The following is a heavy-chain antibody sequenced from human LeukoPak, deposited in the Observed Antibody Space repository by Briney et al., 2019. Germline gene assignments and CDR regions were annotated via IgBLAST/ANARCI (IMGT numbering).Heavy chain of an antibody. V-gene: IGHV3-74*01. J-gene: IGHJ4*02. CDR2: VNNDGSST. Sequence: GGSLRLSCAASGFTFRSSWMHWVRQAPGKGLVWVSRVNNDGSSTTYAGSVEGRFTISRDNAKNTLYLQMNSLRAEDTAVYYCARDCTNGVCYGTDFDYWGQGTLVTVSS. CDR1: GFTFRSSW. D-gene: IGHD2-8*01. CDR3: ARDCTNGVCYGTDFDY.